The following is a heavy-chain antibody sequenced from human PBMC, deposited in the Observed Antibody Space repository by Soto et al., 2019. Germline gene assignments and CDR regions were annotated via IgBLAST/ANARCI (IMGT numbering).Heavy chain of an antibody. V-gene: IGHV3-30-3*01. CDR3: ARVSPVGATDY. CDR1: GFTFSSYA. Sequence: GSLRLSCAASGFTFSSYAMHWVRQAPGKGLEWVAVISYDGSNKYYADSVKGRFTISRDNSKNTLYLHMNSLRAEDTAVYYCARVSPVGATDYWGQGTLVTVSS. D-gene: IGHD1-26*01. J-gene: IGHJ4*02. CDR2: ISYDGSNK.